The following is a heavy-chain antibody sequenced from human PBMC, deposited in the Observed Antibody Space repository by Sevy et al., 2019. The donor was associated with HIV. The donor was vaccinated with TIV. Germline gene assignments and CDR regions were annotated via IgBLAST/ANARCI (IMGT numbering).Heavy chain of an antibody. CDR2: IYYSGST. V-gene: IGHV4-39*01. D-gene: IGHD3-22*01. Sequence: SETLSLTCTVSGGSISSSSYYWGWIRQPPGKGLEWLGSIYYSGSTYYNPSLKSRVTLSVETSMNNFSLRLSSVTAADTAVYYCARQKRYYYDSSGSYAFDIWGQGTMVTVSS. CDR1: GGSISSSSYY. J-gene: IGHJ3*02. CDR3: ARQKRYYYDSSGSYAFDI.